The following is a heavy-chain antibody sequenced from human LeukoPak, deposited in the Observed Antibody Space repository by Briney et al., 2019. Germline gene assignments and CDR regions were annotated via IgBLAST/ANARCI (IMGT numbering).Heavy chain of an antibody. Sequence: GGSLRLSCAASGFTVSSNYMSWVRQAPGKGLEWVSVIYSGGSTYYADSVKGRFTISRDNSKNTLYLQMNSLRAEDTAVYYCASSPVPSRFDYWGQGTLVTVSS. CDR1: GFTVSSNY. CDR3: ASSPVPSRFDY. CDR2: IYSGGST. J-gene: IGHJ4*02. V-gene: IGHV3-66*01.